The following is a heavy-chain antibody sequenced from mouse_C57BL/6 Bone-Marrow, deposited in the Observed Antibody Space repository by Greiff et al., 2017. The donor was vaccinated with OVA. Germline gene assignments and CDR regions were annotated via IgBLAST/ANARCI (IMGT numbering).Heavy chain of an antibody. J-gene: IGHJ4*01. CDR3: TTDGNYPYYAMDY. Sequence: EVQLQQSGAELVRPGASVKLSCTASGFNIKDYYMHWVKQRPEQGLEWIGRIDPEDGDTEYAPKFQGKATMTADTSSNTAYLQLSSLTSEDTAVYYCTTDGNYPYYAMDYWGQGTSVTVSS. D-gene: IGHD2-1*01. CDR2: IDPEDGDT. CDR1: GFNIKDYY. V-gene: IGHV14-1*01.